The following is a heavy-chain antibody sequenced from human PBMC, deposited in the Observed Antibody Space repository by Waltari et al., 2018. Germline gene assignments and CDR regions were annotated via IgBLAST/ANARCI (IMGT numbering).Heavy chain of an antibody. CDR1: GFSLSTSGVG. CDR3: AHRLYYYGSGSYSVWFDP. CDR2: IYWDDDK. Sequence: QITLTESGPTLVKPTQTLTLTCTFSGFSLSTSGVGVGWIRQPPGQALEWLALIYWDDDKRYSPSLKSRLTITKDTSKNQVVLTMTNMDPVDTATYYCAHRLYYYGSGSYSVWFDPWGQGTLVTVSS. J-gene: IGHJ5*02. V-gene: IGHV2-5*02. D-gene: IGHD3-10*01.